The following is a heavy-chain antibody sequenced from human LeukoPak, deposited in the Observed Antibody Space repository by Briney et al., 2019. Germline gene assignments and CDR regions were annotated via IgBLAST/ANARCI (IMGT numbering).Heavy chain of an antibody. CDR2: IRSKAYGGTT. D-gene: IGHD3-22*01. Sequence: GGSLRLSCTASGFTFGDYAMSWFRQAPGKGLEWVGFIRSKAYGGTTEYAASVKGRFTISRDDSKSIAYLQMNSLKTEDTAVYYCTRDLFEGGYNYYDSSGYYSRYYFDYWGQGTLVTVSS. CDR3: TRDLFEGGYNYYDSSGYYSRYYFDY. J-gene: IGHJ4*02. CDR1: GFTFGDYA. V-gene: IGHV3-49*03.